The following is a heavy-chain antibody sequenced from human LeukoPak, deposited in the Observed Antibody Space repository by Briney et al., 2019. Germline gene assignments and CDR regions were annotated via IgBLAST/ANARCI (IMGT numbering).Heavy chain of an antibody. V-gene: IGHV3-20*04. J-gene: IGHJ4*02. CDR3: ARDDPYSGYDYDY. CDR1: GFTFNNYA. D-gene: IGHD5-12*01. Sequence: PGGSLRLSCAAPGFTFNNYAFNWVRHPPGKGLGWGSGISDGGTTYYADSVKGRFTISRDNAKNSLYLQMNSLRAEDTAFYYCARDDPYSGYDYDYWGRGVLVTVSS. CDR2: ISDGGTT.